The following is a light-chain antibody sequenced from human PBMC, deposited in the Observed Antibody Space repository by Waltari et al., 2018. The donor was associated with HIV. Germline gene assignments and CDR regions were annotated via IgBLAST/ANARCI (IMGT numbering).Light chain of an antibody. Sequence: QSVLTQPPSASGTPGQRVTISCSGSSSTLGNNYVSWYQQLPGTAPKLLIYRNNQRPSGVPDRFSGSKSGTSASLAISGLRSEDDADYYCAAWDDSLGGHHVFGTGTKVTVL. J-gene: IGLJ1*01. CDR2: RNN. CDR1: SSTLGNNY. CDR3: AAWDDSLGGHHV. V-gene: IGLV1-47*01.